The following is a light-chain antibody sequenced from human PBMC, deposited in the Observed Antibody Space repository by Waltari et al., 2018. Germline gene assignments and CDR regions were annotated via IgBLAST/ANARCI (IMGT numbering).Light chain of an antibody. CDR2: EVS. V-gene: IGLV2-14*01. Sequence: QSALTQPASVSGSPGQSITISCTGTSSDVGAYDYVSWYQQHPGKAPKLMIFEVSNWPSGVSNRFAGSKSGNTASLTISGLQAEDEADYYCSSYTSTSTQVFGGGTKLTVL. CDR3: SSYTSTSTQV. J-gene: IGLJ2*01. CDR1: SSDVGAYDY.